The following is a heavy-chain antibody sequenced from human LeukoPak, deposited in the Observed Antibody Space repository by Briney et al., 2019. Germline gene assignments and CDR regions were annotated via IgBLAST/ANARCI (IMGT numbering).Heavy chain of an antibody. D-gene: IGHD4-17*01. CDR2: IYNSENT. CDR3: ARAPIYGNFYYYYGMDV. Sequence: SETLSLTCTVPGGSISSAYWSWIRLPPGKGLEWIGYIYNSENTNYNPSLRSRVTISVDSSKNQFSLRLSSVTAADTAVYYCARAPIYGNFYYYYGMDVWGQGTTVTVSS. J-gene: IGHJ6*02. CDR1: GGSISSAY. V-gene: IGHV4-59*01.